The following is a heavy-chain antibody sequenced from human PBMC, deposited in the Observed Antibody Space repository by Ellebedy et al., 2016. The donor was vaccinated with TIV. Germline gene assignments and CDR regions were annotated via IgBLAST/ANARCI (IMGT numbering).Heavy chain of an antibody. CDR1: GFTFTDYW. D-gene: IGHD2-15*01. CDR3: AKGTDCSGGSCYKYYFDY. J-gene: IGHJ4*02. Sequence: GESLKISXAASGFTFTDYWMSWVRQAPGKGLEWVSAISGSGGSTYYADSVKGRFTISRDNSKNTLYLQMNSLRAEDTAVYYCAKGTDCSGGSCYKYYFDYWGQGTLVTVSS. V-gene: IGHV3-23*01. CDR2: ISGSGGST.